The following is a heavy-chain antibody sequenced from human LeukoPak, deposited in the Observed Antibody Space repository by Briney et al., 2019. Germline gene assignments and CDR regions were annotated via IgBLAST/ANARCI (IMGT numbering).Heavy chain of an antibody. J-gene: IGHJ1*01. CDR2: IYSDRRT. V-gene: IGHV3-53*01. CDR1: GFIVSSSY. CDR3: ARDSAFSSYSH. D-gene: IGHD2-15*01. Sequence: GGSLRLSCTASGFIVSSSYMSWVRQAPGKGPEWVSIIYSDRRTYYAESVKGRFTISRDDSQDMVFLQMDSLRAEDTARYYCARDSAFSSYSHWGQGALVTVSS.